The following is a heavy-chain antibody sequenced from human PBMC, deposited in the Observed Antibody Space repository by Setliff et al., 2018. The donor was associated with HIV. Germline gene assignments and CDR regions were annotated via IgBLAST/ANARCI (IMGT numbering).Heavy chain of an antibody. CDR2: ISSSSSYI. V-gene: IGHV3-21*01. CDR1: GFTFSSYS. CDR3: AVHYYDSSGYDY. J-gene: IGHJ4*02. Sequence: PGGSLRLSCAASGFTFSSYSMNWVRQAPGKGLEWVSSISSSSSYIYYADSVKGRLTISRDNAKSSLYLQMNSLRAEDTAVYYCAVHYYDSSGYDYWGQGTLVTVSS. D-gene: IGHD3-22*01.